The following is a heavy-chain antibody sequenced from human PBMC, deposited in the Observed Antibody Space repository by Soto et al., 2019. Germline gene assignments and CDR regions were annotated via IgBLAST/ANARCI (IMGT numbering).Heavy chain of an antibody. CDR3: ATLLGGGFFDL. Sequence: QAQLVQSGAEVKKPGASVEVSCKASGYTFTTYGITWVRQAPGQGLEWMGWISTSHGNTDYAQKLQGRVTMTTDTPTSPGYMQMGNLRYNDTAVYYGATLLGGGFFDLWGRGTLVTVAA. D-gene: IGHD3-10*01. J-gene: IGHJ2*01. CDR2: ISTSHGNT. V-gene: IGHV1-18*01. CDR1: GYTFTTYG.